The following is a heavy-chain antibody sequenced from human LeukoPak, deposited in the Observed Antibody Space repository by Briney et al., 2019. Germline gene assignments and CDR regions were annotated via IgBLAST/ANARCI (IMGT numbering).Heavy chain of an antibody. CDR3: AKPTVAGRVNDAFDI. J-gene: IGHJ3*02. V-gene: IGHV3-23*01. Sequence: GGSLRLSCAASGFTFSSYAMSWVRQAPGKGLEWVSAISGSGGSTYYADSVKGRFTISRDNSKNTVYLQMNSLRAEDTAVYYCAKPTVAGRVNDAFDIWGQGTMVTVSS. D-gene: IGHD6-19*01. CDR1: GFTFSSYA. CDR2: ISGSGGST.